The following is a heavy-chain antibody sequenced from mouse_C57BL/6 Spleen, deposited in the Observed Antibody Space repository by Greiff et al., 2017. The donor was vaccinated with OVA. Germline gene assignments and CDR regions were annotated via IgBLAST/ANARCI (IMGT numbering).Heavy chain of an antibody. J-gene: IGHJ4*01. CDR1: GYTFTDYE. V-gene: IGHV1-15*01. CDR3: TRRDGNNPYYAMDY. Sequence: QVQLQQSGAELVRPGASVTLSCKASGYTFTDYEMHWVKQTPVHGLEWIGAIDPETGGTAYNQKFKGKATLTADKSSSTAYLELRSLTSKDSAVYDCTRRDGNNPYYAMDYWGQGTSVTVSS. D-gene: IGHD2-1*01. CDR2: IDPETGGT.